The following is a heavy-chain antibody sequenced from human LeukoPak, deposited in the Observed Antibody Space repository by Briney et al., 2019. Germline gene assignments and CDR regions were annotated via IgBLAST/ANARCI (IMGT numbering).Heavy chain of an antibody. CDR1: GFTFDDYA. J-gene: IGHJ4*02. CDR3: AKGSEAGEYYYDSSGYFDY. V-gene: IGHV3-43D*03. D-gene: IGHD3-22*01. Sequence: GGSLRLSCAASGFTFDDYAMHWVRQAPGKGLEWVSLISWDGGSTYYADSVKGRFTISRDNSKNSLYLQMNSLRAEDTALYYCAKGSEAGEYYYDSSGYFDYWGQGTLVTVSS. CDR2: ISWDGGST.